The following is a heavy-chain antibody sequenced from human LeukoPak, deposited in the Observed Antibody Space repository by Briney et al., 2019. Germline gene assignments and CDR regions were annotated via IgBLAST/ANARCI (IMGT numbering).Heavy chain of an antibody. J-gene: IGHJ6*02. Sequence: SETLSLTCAVYGGSFSGYYWSWIRQPPGKGLEWIGEINHSGSTNYNPSLKSRVTISVDTSKNQFSLKLSSVTAADTAVYYCASAPGYCSGGSCYRPRYYYYYGMDVWGQGTTVTVSS. V-gene: IGHV4-34*01. CDR3: ASAPGYCSGGSCYRPRYYYYYGMDV. CDR1: GGSFSGYY. CDR2: INHSGST. D-gene: IGHD2-15*01.